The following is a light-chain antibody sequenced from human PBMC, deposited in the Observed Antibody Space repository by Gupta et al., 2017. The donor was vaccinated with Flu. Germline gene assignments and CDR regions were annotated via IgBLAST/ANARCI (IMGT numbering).Light chain of an antibody. CDR2: GAS. CDR1: QSVSSSY. V-gene: IGKV3-20*01. Sequence: EIVLTQSPGTLSLSPGERATLSCRASQSVSSSYLAWYQQKPGQAPRLLIYGASSRATGSPDRFSGSGYGTDFTLTISRLDPEDCAVYNCQQYGTSPLIKYIFGQGTKLEIK. J-gene: IGKJ2*01. CDR3: QQYGTSPLIKYI.